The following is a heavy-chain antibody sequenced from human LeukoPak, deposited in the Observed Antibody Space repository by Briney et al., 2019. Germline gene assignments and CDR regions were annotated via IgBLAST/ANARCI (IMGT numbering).Heavy chain of an antibody. CDR2: ISSGSTYI. CDR3: ARAGGITLVRGVIPGDYYYYYMDV. J-gene: IGHJ6*03. V-gene: IGHV3-21*01. Sequence: GGSLRLSCTSSGFTFGDYSMTWVRQAPGKGLEWVSSISSGSTYIYYADSLKGRFTISRDNAKNSLYLQMNSLRAEDTAVYYCARAGGITLVRGVIPGDYYYYYMDVWGKGTTVTISS. D-gene: IGHD3-10*01. CDR1: GFTFGDYS.